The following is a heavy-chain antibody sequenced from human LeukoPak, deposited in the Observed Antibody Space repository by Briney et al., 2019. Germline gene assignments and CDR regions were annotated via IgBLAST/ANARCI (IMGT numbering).Heavy chain of an antibody. Sequence: PSETLSLTCTVSGGSISSGGYYWSWIRQPPGKGLEWIGYIYHSGSTYYNPSLKSRVTISVDRSKNQFSLKLSSVTAADTAVYYCARSRSPPVGDFDYWGQGTLVTVSS. CDR3: ARSRSPPVGDFDY. CDR2: IYHSGST. V-gene: IGHV4-30-2*01. CDR1: GGSISSGGYY. D-gene: IGHD3-16*01. J-gene: IGHJ4*02.